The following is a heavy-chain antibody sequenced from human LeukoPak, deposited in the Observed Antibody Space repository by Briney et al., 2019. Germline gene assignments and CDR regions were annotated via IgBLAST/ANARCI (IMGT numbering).Heavy chain of an antibody. CDR2: IYSGGST. Sequence: GGSLRLSCAASGFTVSSNYMSWVRQAPGRGLEWVSVIYSGGSTYYADSVKGRFTISRDNSKNTLYLQMNSLRAEDTAVYYCAGLPYYDFWSGYYTAWGQGTLLTVSS. D-gene: IGHD3-3*01. J-gene: IGHJ5*02. CDR1: GFTVSSNY. V-gene: IGHV3-66*02. CDR3: AGLPYYDFWSGYYTA.